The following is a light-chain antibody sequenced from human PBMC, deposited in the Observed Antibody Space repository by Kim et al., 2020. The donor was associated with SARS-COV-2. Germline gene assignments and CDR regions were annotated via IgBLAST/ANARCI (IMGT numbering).Light chain of an antibody. V-gene: IGKV3-11*01. CDR2: DAY. Sequence: ALAPEERATHSCRASQSVSNYLAWYQQNPGQAPRLLIYDAYNRATGIPARFSGSGSGTDFTLTISSLEPEDFAVYYCQQRRNSITFGQGTRLESK. CDR1: QSVSNY. CDR3: QQRRNSIT. J-gene: IGKJ5*01.